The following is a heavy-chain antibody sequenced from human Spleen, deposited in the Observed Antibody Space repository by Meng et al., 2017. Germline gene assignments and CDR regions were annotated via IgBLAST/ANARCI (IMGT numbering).Heavy chain of an antibody. D-gene: IGHD1-26*01. J-gene: IGHJ4*02. V-gene: IGHV4-61*03. CDR1: GGSVSSGGYY. Sequence: GGVGGAGPGGLRRAGTLSLTCTVCGGSVSSGGYYWSWIRQPPGKGLEWIGYIYYNGKTKYNPSLKSRVTISEDTSKNRFSLRLASMTAADTAVYYCARDNVGRGFDSWGQGTLVTVSS. CDR3: ARDNVGRGFDS. CDR2: IYYNGKT.